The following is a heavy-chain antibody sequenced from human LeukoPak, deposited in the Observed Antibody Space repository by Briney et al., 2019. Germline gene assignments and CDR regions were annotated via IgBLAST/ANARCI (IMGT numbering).Heavy chain of an antibody. CDR2: ISTSSRYI. CDR1: GFTLSNYD. D-gene: IGHD2-2*01. CDR3: ARADCSSSTCYLRRSWFDP. J-gene: IGHJ5*02. Sequence: PGGSLRLSCAASGFTLSNYDMNWVRQAPGMGLEWVSSISTSSRYIYYKDSVRGRFTISRDDAKNSLYLEMNSLRAEDTAVYYCARADCSSSTCYLRRSWFDPWGQGTLVTVSS. V-gene: IGHV3-21*01.